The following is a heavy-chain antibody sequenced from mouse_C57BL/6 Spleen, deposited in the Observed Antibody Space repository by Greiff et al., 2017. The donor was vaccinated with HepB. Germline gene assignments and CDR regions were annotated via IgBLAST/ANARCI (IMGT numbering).Heavy chain of an antibody. CDR2: INPNNGGT. CDR1: GYTFTDYN. Sequence: EVMLVESGPELVKPGASVKIPCKASGYTFTDYNMDWVKQSHGKSLEWIGDINPNNGGTIYNQKFKGKATLTVDKSSSTAYMELRSLTSEDTAVYYCARSFYYFDYWGQGTTLTVSS. V-gene: IGHV1-18*01. J-gene: IGHJ2*01. CDR3: ARSFYYFDY.